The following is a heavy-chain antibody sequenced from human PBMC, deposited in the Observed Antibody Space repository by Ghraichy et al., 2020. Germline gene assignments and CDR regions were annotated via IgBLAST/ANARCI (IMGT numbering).Heavy chain of an antibody. V-gene: IGHV1-18*01. CDR1: GYFFRDYG. Sequence: ASVNVSCKASGYFFRDYGISWVRQAPGQGLEWLGWITAYNDNTDYAEKVRDRVTLTTDTSTSTVYMALRSLRSDDTALYYCARVSHSKGYWYNNPMDVWGQGTTVTVSS. CDR3: ARVSHSKGYWYNNPMDV. CDR2: ITAYNDNT. J-gene: IGHJ6*02. D-gene: IGHD1/OR15-1a*01.